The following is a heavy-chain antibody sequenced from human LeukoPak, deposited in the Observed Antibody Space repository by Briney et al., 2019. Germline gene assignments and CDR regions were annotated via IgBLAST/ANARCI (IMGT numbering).Heavy chain of an antibody. V-gene: IGHV3-23*01. CDR2: ISGTGANT. CDR3: AKRYSLGSSPFDY. D-gene: IGHD3-10*01. CDR1: GFTFKNYG. J-gene: IGHJ4*02. Sequence: GGSLRLSCAASGFTFKNYGMSWVRQAPGKGLEWVSDISGTGANTYYADSVKGRFTISRDNSKNTLYLQMNSLRGEDTAVYPCAKRYSLGSSPFDYWGQGALVTVSS.